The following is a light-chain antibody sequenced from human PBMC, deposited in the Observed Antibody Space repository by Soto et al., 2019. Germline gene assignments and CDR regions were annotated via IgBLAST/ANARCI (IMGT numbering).Light chain of an antibody. Sequence: DIVMTQSPDSLAVSLGERATINCKSSQNVLYSSNNKNYLAWYQQKPGQPPKLLIYWASTRESGVPDRFSGSGSGTDFTLSISSLQAEDVAVYYCQQYYTTPRGTFGQGTKVEI. CDR1: QNVLYSSNNKNY. J-gene: IGKJ1*01. CDR2: WAS. CDR3: QQYYTTPRGT. V-gene: IGKV4-1*01.